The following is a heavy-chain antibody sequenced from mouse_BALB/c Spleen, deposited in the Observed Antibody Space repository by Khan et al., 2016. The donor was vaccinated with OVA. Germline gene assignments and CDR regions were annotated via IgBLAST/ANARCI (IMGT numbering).Heavy chain of an antibody. V-gene: IGHV3-2*02. CDR3: ARVYRWDFDY. CDR1: GYSITSDYA. Sequence: VQLKESGPGLVKPSQSLSLTCTVTGYSITSDYAWNWLRQFPGNILEWMGFISYSGNTKYNPSLTSLFFITRDTSKNQFFLLLNSVTTEDTATYYCARVYRWDFDYWGQGTSLTVSS. D-gene: IGHD2-14*01. CDR2: ISYSGNT. J-gene: IGHJ2*02.